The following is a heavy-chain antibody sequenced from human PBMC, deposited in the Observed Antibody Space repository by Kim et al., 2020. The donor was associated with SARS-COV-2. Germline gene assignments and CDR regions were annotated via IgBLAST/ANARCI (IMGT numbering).Heavy chain of an antibody. CDR1: GFTFRDNW. Sequence: GGSLRLSCAASGFTFRDNWMTWIRQAPGKGLEWVANIKHDGTEKYYVNSVKGRFTVSRDNARKSVYLQMNSLRAEDTAVNYCARGRGLDSWGQGTLVTVS. J-gene: IGHJ4*02. CDR2: IKHDGTEK. CDR3: ARGRGLDS. V-gene: IGHV3-7*01.